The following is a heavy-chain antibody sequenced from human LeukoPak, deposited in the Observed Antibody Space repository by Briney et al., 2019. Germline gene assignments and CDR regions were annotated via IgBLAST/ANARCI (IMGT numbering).Heavy chain of an antibody. CDR2: ISGSGGST. CDR3: ARDLRGYSYGFRDSSLYYYYYGMDV. D-gene: IGHD5-18*01. V-gene: IGHV3-23*01. J-gene: IGHJ6*02. Sequence: GGSLRLSCAASGFTFSSFGLSWVRQAPGKGLEWVSAISGSGGSTDYADSVKGRFTISRDNSKNTLFLQMNYLRAEDTAVYYCARDLRGYSYGFRDSSLYYYYYGMDVWGQGTTVTVSS. CDR1: GFTFSSFG.